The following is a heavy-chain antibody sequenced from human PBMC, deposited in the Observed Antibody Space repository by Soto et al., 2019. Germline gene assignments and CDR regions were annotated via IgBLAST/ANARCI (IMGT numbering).Heavy chain of an antibody. D-gene: IGHD2-2*01. CDR3: ARSQGSSTSLEIYYYYYYGMDV. CDR2: IIPISGTA. Sequence: QVQLVQSGAEVKKPGSSVKVSCKASGGTFSSYAISWVRQAPGQGLEWMGGIIPISGTANYAQKFQGRVTITADDSTSTAYMVLSSLRSADTAVYYCARSQGSSTSLEIYYYYYYGMDVWGQGTTVTVSS. CDR1: GGTFSSYA. J-gene: IGHJ6*01. V-gene: IGHV1-69*01.